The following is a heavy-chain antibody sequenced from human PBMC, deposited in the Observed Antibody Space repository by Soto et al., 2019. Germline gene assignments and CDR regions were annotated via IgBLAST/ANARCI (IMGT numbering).Heavy chain of an antibody. J-gene: IGHJ4*02. V-gene: IGHV4-39*01. CDR3: ARHEAGWYFDS. Sequence: QLQLPESGPGLVKPSETLSLTCTVSRGSISSGTNYWAWIRQPPGKGLEWIANIYYSGSTFYNPSLKSGVTISLDTSKHQFSLKLRAVTAADTAVYYCARHEAGWYFDSWGQGTLVTVSS. CDR1: RGSISSGTNY. D-gene: IGHD6-25*01. CDR2: IYYSGST.